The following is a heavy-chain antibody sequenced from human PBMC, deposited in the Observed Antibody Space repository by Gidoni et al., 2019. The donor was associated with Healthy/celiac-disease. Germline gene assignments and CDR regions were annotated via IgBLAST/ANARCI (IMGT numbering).Heavy chain of an antibody. CDR3: ARGATDDSSGYYQDDY. CDR2: INHSGST. D-gene: IGHD3-22*01. V-gene: IGHV4-34*01. Sequence: GLEWIGEINHSGSTNYNPSLKSRVTISVDTSKNQFSLKLSSVTAADTAVYYCARGATDDSSGYYQDDYWGQGTLVTVSS. J-gene: IGHJ4*02.